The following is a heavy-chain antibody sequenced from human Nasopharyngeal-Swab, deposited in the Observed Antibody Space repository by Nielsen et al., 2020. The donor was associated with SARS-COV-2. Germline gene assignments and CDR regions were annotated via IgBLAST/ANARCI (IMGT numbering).Heavy chain of an antibody. D-gene: IGHD2/OR15-2a*01. CDR1: GGSISSSSYY. CDR3: ARLAIIGDWFFDY. J-gene: IGHJ4*02. Sequence: SETLSLTCTVSGGSISSSSYYWGWIRQPPGKGLEWIGSIYYSGSTYYNPSLKSRVTISVDTSKNQFSLKLSSVTAADTAVYYCARLAIIGDWFFDYWGQGTLVTVSS. CDR2: IYYSGST. V-gene: IGHV4-39*01.